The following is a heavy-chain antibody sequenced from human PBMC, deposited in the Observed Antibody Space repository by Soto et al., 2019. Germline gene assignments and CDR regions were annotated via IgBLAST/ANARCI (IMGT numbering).Heavy chain of an antibody. J-gene: IGHJ4*02. D-gene: IGHD3-22*01. CDR3: ARESRGYYYDSAPLDY. CDR2: IYYSGST. CDR1: GGSISSGDYY. Sequence: SETLSLTCTVSGGSISSGDYYWSWIRQPPGKGLEWIGYIYYSGSTYYNPSLKSRVTISVDTSKNQFSLKLSSVTAADTAVYYCARESRGYYYDSAPLDYWGQGTLVTVSS. V-gene: IGHV4-30-4*01.